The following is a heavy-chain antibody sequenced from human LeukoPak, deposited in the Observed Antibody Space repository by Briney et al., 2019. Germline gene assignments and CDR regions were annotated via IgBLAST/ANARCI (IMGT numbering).Heavy chain of an antibody. CDR1: GYTFTNYY. D-gene: IGHD3-10*01. Sequence: ASVKVSCKTSGYTFTNYYMHWVRQAPGQGLEWLGWIHPNSGGTNYAQKFQGRVTMTRDTSINTVYMELSSLRSDDTAVYYCASGSSADYWGQGPLVTVSS. V-gene: IGHV1-2*02. CDR2: IHPNSGGT. CDR3: ASGSSADY. J-gene: IGHJ4*02.